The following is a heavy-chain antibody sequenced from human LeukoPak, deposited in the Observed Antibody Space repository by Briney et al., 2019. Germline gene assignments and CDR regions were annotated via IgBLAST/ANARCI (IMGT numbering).Heavy chain of an antibody. Sequence: SETLSLTCTVSGGSISSGGYYWSWIRQPPGKGLEWIGYIYHSGSTYYNPSLKSRVTISVDRSKNQFSLKLSSVTAADTAVYYCARATQLPTPIGVYDYVWGSYRQNPNWFDPWGQGTLVTVSS. CDR2: IYHSGST. CDR1: GGSISSGGYY. D-gene: IGHD3-16*02. J-gene: IGHJ5*02. V-gene: IGHV4-30-2*01. CDR3: ARATQLPTPIGVYDYVWGSYRQNPNWFDP.